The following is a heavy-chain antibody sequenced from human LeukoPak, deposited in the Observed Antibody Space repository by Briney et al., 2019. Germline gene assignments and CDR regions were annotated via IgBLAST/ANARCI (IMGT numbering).Heavy chain of an antibody. CDR3: ARLLVYNSGGEAFDH. J-gene: IGHJ4*02. D-gene: IGHD1-20*01. V-gene: IGHV3-7*01. Sequence: GGSLRLSCAASGFTFSRYWMSWVRQAPGKGLEWVANIKQDGSEKYYVDSVKGRFTISIDNAKNSLYLQMNSLRAEDTAVYYCARLLVYNSGGEAFDHWGQGTLVTVSS. CDR2: IKQDGSEK. CDR1: GFTFSRYW.